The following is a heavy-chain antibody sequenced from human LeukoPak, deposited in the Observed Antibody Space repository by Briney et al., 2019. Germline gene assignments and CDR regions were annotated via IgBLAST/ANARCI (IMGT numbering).Heavy chain of an antibody. CDR2: IYSGGST. CDR3: ERELWRYSYGGIDY. D-gene: IGHD5-18*01. J-gene: IGHJ4*02. CDR1: GFTVSSNY. Sequence: PGGSLRLSCAASGFTVSSNYMSWVRQAPGKGLEWVSVIYSGGSTYYADSVKGRFTISRDNSKNTLYLQINSLRAEDTAVYYCERELWRYSYGGIDYWGQGTLVTVSS. V-gene: IGHV3-66*01.